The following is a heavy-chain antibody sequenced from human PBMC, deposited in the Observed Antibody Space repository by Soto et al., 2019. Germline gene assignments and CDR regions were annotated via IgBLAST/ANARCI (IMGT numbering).Heavy chain of an antibody. D-gene: IGHD6-13*01. CDR3: AKDRRGRSGRLAAAGAFDY. Sequence: PGGSLRLSCEASGFTFSSYAMSWVRQAPGKGLEWVSSITGSGGSTYYADSVKGRFTISRDNSKNTLYLQMNSLSAEDTAVYYCAKDRRGRSGRLAAAGAFDYWGQGTLVTVSS. CDR1: GFTFSSYA. V-gene: IGHV3-23*01. CDR2: ITGSGGST. J-gene: IGHJ4*02.